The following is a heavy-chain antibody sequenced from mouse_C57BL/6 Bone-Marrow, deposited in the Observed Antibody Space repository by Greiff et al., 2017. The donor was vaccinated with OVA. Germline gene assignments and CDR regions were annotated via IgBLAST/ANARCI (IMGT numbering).Heavy chain of an antibody. CDR1: GYKFTSYW. CDR3: TIEDYASFAY. CDR2: IYPGNSDT. V-gene: IGHV1-5*01. Sequence: EVQLQQSGTVLARPGASVKMSCKTSGYKFTSYWMHWVKQRPGQGLEWIGAIYPGNSDTSYNQKFKGKAKLTAVTSSSTAYMELSSLTNEDSAVYYCTIEDYASFAYWGQGTLVTVSA. D-gene: IGHD1-1*02. J-gene: IGHJ3*01.